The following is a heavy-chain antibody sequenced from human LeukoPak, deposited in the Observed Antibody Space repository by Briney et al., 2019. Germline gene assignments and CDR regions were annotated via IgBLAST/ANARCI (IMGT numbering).Heavy chain of an antibody. CDR2: INPNSGGT. J-gene: IGHJ5*02. V-gene: IGHV1-2*02. D-gene: IGHD2-2*01. CDR1: GYTFTGDY. CDR3: ARGLPRYCSSTSCPNWFDP. Sequence: ASVKVSCKASGYTFTGDYMHWVRQAPGQGLEWMGWINPNSGGTNYAQKFQGRVTMTRDTSISTAYMELSRLRSDDTAVYYCARGLPRYCSSTSCPNWFDPWGQGTLVTVSS.